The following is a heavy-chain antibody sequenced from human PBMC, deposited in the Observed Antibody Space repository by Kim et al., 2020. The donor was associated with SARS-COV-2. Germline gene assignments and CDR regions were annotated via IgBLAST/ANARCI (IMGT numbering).Heavy chain of an antibody. CDR1: GFTFSSYS. CDR2: ISSSSSYI. J-gene: IGHJ6*02. Sequence: GGSLRLSCAASGFTFSSYSMNWVRQAPGKGLEWVSSISSSSSYIYYADSVKGRFTISRDNAKNSLYLQMNSLRAEDTAVYYCARVPYGGGLFYYYYGMDVWGQGTTVTVSS. CDR3: ARVPYGGGLFYYYYGMDV. V-gene: IGHV3-21*01. D-gene: IGHD4-17*01.